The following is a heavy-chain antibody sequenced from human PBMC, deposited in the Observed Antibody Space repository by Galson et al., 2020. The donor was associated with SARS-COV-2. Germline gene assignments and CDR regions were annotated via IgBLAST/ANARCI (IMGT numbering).Heavy chain of an antibody. CDR3: GRQGSRAAIDY. D-gene: IGHD2-15*01. J-gene: IGHJ4*02. CDR2: ISNDGGTT. V-gene: IGHV3-74*01. Sequence: GGYLRLSCAASGFTFSNYWIHWVRQVPGKGLVWVPRISNDGGTTGYADSVRGRFTISRDNAKNTLYLLMNSLRAEDTALYYCGRQGSRAAIDYWGQGTLVTVSS. CDR1: GFTFSNYW.